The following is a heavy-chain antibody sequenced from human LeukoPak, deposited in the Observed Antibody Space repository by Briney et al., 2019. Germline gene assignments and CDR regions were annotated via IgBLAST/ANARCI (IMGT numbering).Heavy chain of an antibody. CDR2: IYYSGST. D-gene: IGHD1-26*01. CDR1: GGSISSYY. Sequence: SETLSLTCTVSGGSISSYYWSWIRQPPGKGLEWIGYIYYSGSTYYNASLKSRVSISIDTSKNQFSLKLTSVTAADTAVYYCARSRVGPWGQGTLVTVSS. V-gene: IGHV4-59*12. J-gene: IGHJ5*02. CDR3: ARSRVGP.